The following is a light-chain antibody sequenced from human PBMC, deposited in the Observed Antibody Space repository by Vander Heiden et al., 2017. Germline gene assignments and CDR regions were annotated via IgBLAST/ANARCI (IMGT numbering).Light chain of an antibody. V-gene: IGKV1-5*01. CDR1: QSISSW. Sequence: DIQMTQSPSTLSASVGDRVTITCRASQSISSWLAWYQQKPGKAPKLLIYDASSLQSGVPSRFSGSGSGTYFSLTISNLQSDDFATYYCQQYNRYSRTFGQGTKVEIK. CDR3: QQYNRYSRT. J-gene: IGKJ1*01. CDR2: DAS.